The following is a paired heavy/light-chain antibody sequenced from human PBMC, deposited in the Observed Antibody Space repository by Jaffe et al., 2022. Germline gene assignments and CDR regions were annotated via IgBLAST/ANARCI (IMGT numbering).Heavy chain of an antibody. J-gene: IGHJ4*02. CDR1: GYTLTELS. CDR3: ATAVRGGYDYFREYYFDY. D-gene: IGHD5-12*01. Sequence: QVQLVQSGAEVKKPGASVKVSCKVSGYTLTELSMHWVRQAPGKGLEWMGGFDPEDGETIYAQKFQGRVTMTEDTSTDTAYMELSSLRSEDTAVYYCATAVRGGYDYFREYYFDYWGQGTLVTVSS. CDR2: FDPEDGET. V-gene: IGHV1-24*01.
Light chain of an antibody. CDR3: QSYDSSLSGPHWV. J-gene: IGLJ3*02. V-gene: IGLV1-40*01. CDR1: SSNIGAGYD. Sequence: QSVLTQPPSVSGAPGQRVTISCTGSSSNIGAGYDVHWYQQLPGTAPKLLIYGNSNRPSGVPDRFSGSKSGTSASLAITGLQAEDEADYYCQSYDSSLSGPHWVFGGGTKLTVL. CDR2: GNS.